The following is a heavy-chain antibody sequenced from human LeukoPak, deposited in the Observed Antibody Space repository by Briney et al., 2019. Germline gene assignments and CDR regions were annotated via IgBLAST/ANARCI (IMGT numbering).Heavy chain of an antibody. CDR1: GGSFSGYY. Sequence: PSETLSPTCAVYGGSFSGYYWSWIRQPPGKGLEWIGEINHSGSTNCNPSLKSRVTISVDTSKNQFSLKLSSVTAADTAVYHCARGEEQWLEWYFDLWGRGTLVTVSS. CDR2: INHSGST. J-gene: IGHJ2*01. CDR3: ARGEEQWLEWYFDL. D-gene: IGHD6-19*01. V-gene: IGHV4-34*01.